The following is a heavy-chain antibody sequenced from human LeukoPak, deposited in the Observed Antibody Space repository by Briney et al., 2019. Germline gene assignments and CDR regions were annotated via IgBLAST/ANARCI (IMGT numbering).Heavy chain of an antibody. CDR2: IYYSGST. V-gene: IGHV4-59*08. CDR1: GGSISSYY. D-gene: IGHD6-13*01. CDR3: ARQRRDPWEIEAAAAGIFDY. J-gene: IGHJ4*02. Sequence: SQTLSLTCTVSGGSISSYYWSWIRQPPGKGLEWIGYIYYSGSTNCNPSLKSRVTISVDTSKNQFSLKLSSVTAADTAVYYCARQRRDPWEIEAAAAGIFDYWGQGTLVTVSS.